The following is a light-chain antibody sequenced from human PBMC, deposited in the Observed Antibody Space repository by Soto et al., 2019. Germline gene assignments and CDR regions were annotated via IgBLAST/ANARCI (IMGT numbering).Light chain of an antibody. CDR2: DAS. CDR3: QQRSTWF. Sequence: EVVLTQSPATLSLSPGERATLSCRASQGVSSYLAWYQQKPGQPPRLLIYDASHRATGIPPRFSGSASGTDFTLTISSLEPEDFAVYYCQQRSTWFFGQGTRLEIK. V-gene: IGKV3D-11*01. CDR1: QGVSSY. J-gene: IGKJ5*01.